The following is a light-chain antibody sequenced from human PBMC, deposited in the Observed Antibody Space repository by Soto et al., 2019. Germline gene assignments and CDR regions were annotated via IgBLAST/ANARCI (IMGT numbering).Light chain of an antibody. Sequence: DVVMTQSPLSLPVTLGQPASISCRSSQSLAYSDGNTYLNWFQQRPGQSPRRLIYKVSNRDSGVPDRFSGSLSGTDFTQKISRVEAEDVGVYYCMQGTHWPPYTFGQGTKLEIK. J-gene: IGKJ2*01. V-gene: IGKV2-30*01. CDR2: KVS. CDR1: QSLAYSDGNTY. CDR3: MQGTHWPPYT.